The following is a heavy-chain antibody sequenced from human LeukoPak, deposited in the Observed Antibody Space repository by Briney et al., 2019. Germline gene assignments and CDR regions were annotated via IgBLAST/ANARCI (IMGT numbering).Heavy chain of an antibody. J-gene: IGHJ4*02. CDR3: ACYSSGWYRSGYDY. Sequence: GGSLRLSCAASGFTFSSYAMSWVRQAPGKGLEWVSAISGSGGSTYYADTVKGRFTISRDNSKNTLYLQMNSLRAEDTAVYYCACYSSGWYRSGYDYWGQGTLVTVSS. CDR1: GFTFSSYA. CDR2: ISGSGGST. D-gene: IGHD6-19*01. V-gene: IGHV3-23*01.